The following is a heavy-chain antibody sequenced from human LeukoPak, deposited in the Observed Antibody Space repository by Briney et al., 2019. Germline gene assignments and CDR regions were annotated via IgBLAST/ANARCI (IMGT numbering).Heavy chain of an antibody. D-gene: IGHD5-24*01. J-gene: IGHJ6*03. CDR2: ISSSGSTI. V-gene: IGHV3-48*04. CDR1: GFNFSIYA. Sequence: PGGSLRLSCAASGFNFSIYAMSWVRHAPGKGLEWVSYISSSGSTIYYADSVKGRFTISRDNAKNSLYLQMNSLRAEDTAVYYCAFYRWEMATILGYYYYYMDVWGKGTTVTISS. CDR3: AFYRWEMATILGYYYYYMDV.